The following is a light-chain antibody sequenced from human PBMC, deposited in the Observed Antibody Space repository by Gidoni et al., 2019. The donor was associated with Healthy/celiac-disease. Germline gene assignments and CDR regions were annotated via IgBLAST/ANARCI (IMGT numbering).Light chain of an antibody. CDR2: AAS. CDR3: QQSYSTFWT. CDR1: QSISSY. Sequence: IQMTQSPSSLSASVGDRVTITCRASQSISSYLNWYQQKPGKAPKLLIYAASSLQSGVPSRFSGSGSGTDFTLTISSLQPEDFATYYCQQSYSTFWTFGQGTRVKIK. V-gene: IGKV1-39*01. J-gene: IGKJ1*01.